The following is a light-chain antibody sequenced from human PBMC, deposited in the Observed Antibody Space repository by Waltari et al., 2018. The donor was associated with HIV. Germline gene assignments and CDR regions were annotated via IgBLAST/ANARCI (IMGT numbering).Light chain of an antibody. CDR2: GNN. CDR3: AAWDDSLDGPV. V-gene: IGLV1-44*01. J-gene: IGLJ2*01. Sequence: QPVLTQPPSASGTPGQRVIISCSGSSSNIGRHALSWYQHLPGATPPLLIFGNNQRSSGVPDRFSGSKSATSASLAISGLRSVDEADYSCAAWDDSLDGPVFGGGTKLTVL. CDR1: SSNIGRHA.